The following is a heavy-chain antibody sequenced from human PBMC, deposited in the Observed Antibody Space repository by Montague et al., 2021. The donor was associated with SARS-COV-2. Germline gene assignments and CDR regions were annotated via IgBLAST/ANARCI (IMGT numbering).Heavy chain of an antibody. CDR1: GFTFSNAW. D-gene: IGHD3-10*01. V-gene: IGHV3-15*01. CDR3: TTDPPYGSGSYWDFYYYYGMDV. J-gene: IGHJ6*02. CDR2: IKSKTDGGTT. Sequence: PRLSCAASGFTFSNAWMSWVRQAPGKGLEWVGRIKSKTDGGTTDYAAPVKGRFTISRDDSKNTLYLQMNSLKTEDTAVYYCTTDPPYGSGSYWDFYYYYGMDVWGQGTTVTVSS.